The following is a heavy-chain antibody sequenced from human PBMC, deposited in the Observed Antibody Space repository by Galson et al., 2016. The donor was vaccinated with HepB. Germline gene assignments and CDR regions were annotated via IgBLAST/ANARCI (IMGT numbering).Heavy chain of an antibody. J-gene: IGHJ3*02. Sequence: SLRLSCAASGFTFSTYAMHWVRQAPGRGLEWMAVISYDGSNKYYADSVKGRFTISRDNSKNTMFLQMNSLRTEDTTVYYCARGRDDYNNYGDAFDIWGQGTMVTVSS. V-gene: IGHV3-30*04. D-gene: IGHD4-11*01. CDR2: ISYDGSNK. CDR1: GFTFSTYA. CDR3: ARGRDDYNNYGDAFDI.